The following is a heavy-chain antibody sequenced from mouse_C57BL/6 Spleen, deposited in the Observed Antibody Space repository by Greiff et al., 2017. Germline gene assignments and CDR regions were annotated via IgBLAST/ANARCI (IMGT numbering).Heavy chain of an antibody. D-gene: IGHD2-13*01. V-gene: IGHV1-54*01. CDR1: GYAFTNYL. Sequence: QVQLQQSGAELVRPGTSVKVSCKASGYAFTNYLIEWVKQRPGQGLEWIGVINPGSGGTNYNEKFKGKATLTADKSSSTAYMQLSSLTSEDSAVYFCARGGYGDWFAYWGQGTLVTVSA. J-gene: IGHJ3*01. CDR2: INPGSGGT. CDR3: ARGGYGDWFAY.